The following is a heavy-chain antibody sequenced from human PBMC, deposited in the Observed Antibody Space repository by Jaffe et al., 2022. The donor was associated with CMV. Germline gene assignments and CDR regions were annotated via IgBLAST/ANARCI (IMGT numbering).Heavy chain of an antibody. J-gene: IGHJ3*02. CDR2: IDPSDSYT. CDR1: GYSFTSYW. CDR3: ASQASDGSRGDAFDI. Sequence: EVQLVQSGAEVKKPGESLRISCKGSGYSFTSYWISWVRQMPGKGLEWMGRIDPSDSYTNYSPSFQGHVTISADKSISTAYLQWSSLKASDTAMYYCASQASDGSRGDAFDIWGQGTMVTVSS. V-gene: IGHV5-10-1*03. D-gene: IGHD2-21*01.